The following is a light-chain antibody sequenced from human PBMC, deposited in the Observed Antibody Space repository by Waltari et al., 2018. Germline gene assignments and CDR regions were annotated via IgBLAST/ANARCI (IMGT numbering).Light chain of an antibody. CDR3: CSHTSSSTWV. J-gene: IGLJ3*02. Sequence: QSALTQPASVSGSPGQSIPISCTGTNSDVGGYNYVSWYQHHPGKAPKLMIYEVSNRPSGVSNRFSGSKSGNTASLTISGLQAEDEADYYCCSHTSSSTWVFGGGTKLTVL. V-gene: IGLV2-14*01. CDR2: EVS. CDR1: NSDVGGYNY.